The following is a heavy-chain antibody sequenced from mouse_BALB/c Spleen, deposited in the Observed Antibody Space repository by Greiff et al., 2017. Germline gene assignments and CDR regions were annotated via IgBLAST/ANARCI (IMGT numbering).Heavy chain of an antibody. CDR1: GFTFSDYY. V-gene: IGHV5-4*02. CDR2: ISDGGSYT. CDR3: ARDIEGKLYAMDY. Sequence: EVQLVESGGGLVKPGGSLKLSCAASGFTFSDYYMYWVRQTPEKRLEWVATISDGGSYTYYPDSVKGRFTISRDNAKNNLYLQMSSLKSEDTAMYYCARDIEGKLYAMDYWGQGTSVTVSS. J-gene: IGHJ4*01.